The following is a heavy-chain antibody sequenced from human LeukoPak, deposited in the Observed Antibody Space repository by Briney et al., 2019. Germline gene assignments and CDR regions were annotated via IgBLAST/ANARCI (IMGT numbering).Heavy chain of an antibody. D-gene: IGHD2-15*01. V-gene: IGHV3-7*01. CDR3: ARGWAAIPD. Sequence: GGSLRLSCAASGFNFSIHWMTWVRQAPGKGLEWVANIPDDGSETNYADSVKGRFIISRDNAKNLLSLQMSSLREEDTALYYCARGWAAIPDWGQGTLVTVSS. CDR1: GFNFSIHW. J-gene: IGHJ1*01. CDR2: IPDDGSET.